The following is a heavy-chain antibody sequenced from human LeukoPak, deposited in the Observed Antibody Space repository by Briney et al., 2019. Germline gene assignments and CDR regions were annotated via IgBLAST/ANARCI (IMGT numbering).Heavy chain of an antibody. CDR2: IYSGGST. CDR1: GFPFSSYS. CDR3: ARGPLGLAAAGLDY. V-gene: IGHV3-53*01. Sequence: GGSLRLSCAASGFPFSSYSMNWVREAPGKGLEWVSVIYSGGSTYYADSVKGRFTISRDNSKNTLYLQMNSLRAEDTAVYYCARGPLGLAAAGLDYWGQGTLVTVSS. J-gene: IGHJ4*02. D-gene: IGHD6-13*01.